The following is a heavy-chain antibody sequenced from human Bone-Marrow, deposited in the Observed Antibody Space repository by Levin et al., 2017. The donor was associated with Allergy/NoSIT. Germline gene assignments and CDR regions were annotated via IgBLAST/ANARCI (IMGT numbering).Heavy chain of an antibody. CDR2: INTNTGNP. V-gene: IGHV7-4-1*02. Sequence: ASVKVSCKASGYTFTSYAMNWVRQAPGQGLEWMGWINTNTGNPTYAQGFTGRFVFSLDTSVSTAYLQISSLKAEDTAVYYCASERLATPSVKRPQYGMDVWGQGTTVTVSS. CDR3: ASERLATPSVKRPQYGMDV. D-gene: IGHD5/OR15-5a*01. CDR1: GYTFTSYA. J-gene: IGHJ6*02.